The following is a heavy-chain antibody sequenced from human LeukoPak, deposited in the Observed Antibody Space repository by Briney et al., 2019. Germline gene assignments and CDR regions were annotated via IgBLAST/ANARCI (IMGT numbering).Heavy chain of an antibody. V-gene: IGHV4-38-2*02. CDR1: GSSISSGYY. CDR3: ARDKINVGVRDY. CDR2: IFHSGSS. J-gene: IGHJ4*02. D-gene: IGHD2-2*01. Sequence: SETLSLTCTVSGSSISSGYYWGWIRQSPGKGLEWIGSIFHSGSSYYNPSLKSRVTISVDTSKNQLSLNLSSVTAADTAVYYCARDKINVGVRDYWGQGTLVTVSS.